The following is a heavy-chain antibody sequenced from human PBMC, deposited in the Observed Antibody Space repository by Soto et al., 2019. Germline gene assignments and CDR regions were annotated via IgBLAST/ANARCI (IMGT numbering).Heavy chain of an antibody. CDR3: ARDDSYGFDY. V-gene: IGHV4-30-2*01. Sequence: QLQLQESGSGLVKPSQTLSLTCAVSGGSISSGGYSWSWIRQPPGKGLEWIGYIYHSGSTYYNPSLKSRVTISVDRSKNQFSLKLSSVTAAATAVYYCARDDSYGFDYWGQGTLVTVSS. CDR2: IYHSGST. CDR1: GGSISSGGYS. D-gene: IGHD5-18*01. J-gene: IGHJ4*02.